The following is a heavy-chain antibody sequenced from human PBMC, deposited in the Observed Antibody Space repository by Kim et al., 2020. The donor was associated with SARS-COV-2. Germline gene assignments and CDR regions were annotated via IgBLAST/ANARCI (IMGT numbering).Heavy chain of an antibody. D-gene: IGHD3-10*02. J-gene: IGHJ6*02. CDR1: RFTFKNYW. V-gene: IGHV3-74*01. CDR3: VRDSYNDYVGYYLYYGMDV. Sequence: GGSLRLSCAASRFTFKNYWMHWVRQAPGKGLVWVSRINPEGWYRNYTDSVKGRFTIFRDNAKNTLYLQMNSLRAEDTAVYYCVRDSYNDYVGYYLYYGMDVWGRGTTVTVSS. CDR2: INPEGWYR.